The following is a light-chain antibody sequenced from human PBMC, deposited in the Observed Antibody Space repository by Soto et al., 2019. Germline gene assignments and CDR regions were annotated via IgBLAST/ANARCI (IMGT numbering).Light chain of an antibody. CDR3: AAWDDSLNGHV. Sequence: QSVLTQPHSASGTPGQRVTISCSGSSSNIGTSSVHCFQQLPGTALKLLISTTNQRPSGVPERFSGSKPGTSASLAISGLQSEDEADYYCAAWDDSLNGHVFGTGTKVTVL. J-gene: IGLJ1*01. V-gene: IGLV1-44*01. CDR2: TTN. CDR1: SSNIGTSS.